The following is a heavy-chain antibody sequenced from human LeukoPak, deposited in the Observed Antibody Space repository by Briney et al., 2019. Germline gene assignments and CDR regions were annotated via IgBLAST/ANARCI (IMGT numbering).Heavy chain of an antibody. D-gene: IGHD6-19*01. V-gene: IGHV3-7*01. Sequence: GGSLRLSCVASGFTFTDYFMSWVRQAPGKGLEWVASIKHNGGEKYYVDSVKGRFTISRDNAKNSLYLEMSSLRVEDTAVYYCAKDLRDSSGWSGDYWGQGTLVTVSS. J-gene: IGHJ4*02. CDR3: AKDLRDSSGWSGDY. CDR1: GFTFTDYF. CDR2: IKHNGGEK.